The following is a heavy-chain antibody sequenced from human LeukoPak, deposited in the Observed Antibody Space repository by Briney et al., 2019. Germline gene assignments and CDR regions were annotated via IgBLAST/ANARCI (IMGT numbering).Heavy chain of an antibody. CDR1: GYTFTRYY. V-gene: IGHV1-46*01. CDR3: ARPPYGANSLYYFDY. Sequence: GASVKVSCKASGYTFTRYYIHWVRQAPGRGLEWMGIINPSGGSTSYAQKFHGRVTMTRDTSTSTVYMELSSLRSEDTAVYYCARPPYGANSLYYFDYWGQGTLVTVSS. CDR2: INPSGGST. D-gene: IGHD4-23*01. J-gene: IGHJ4*02.